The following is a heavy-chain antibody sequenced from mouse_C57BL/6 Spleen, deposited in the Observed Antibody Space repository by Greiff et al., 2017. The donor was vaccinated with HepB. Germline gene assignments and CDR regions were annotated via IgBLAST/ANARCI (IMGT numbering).Heavy chain of an antibody. D-gene: IGHD2-1*01. Sequence: EVQLVESGGGLVQPGGSLKLSCAASGFTFSDYYMYWVRQTPEKRLEWVAYISNGGGSTYYPDTVKGRFTISRDNAKNTLYLQMSRLKSEDTAMYYCARQDSTMPGAMDYGGQGTSVTVST. CDR3: ARQDSTMPGAMDY. V-gene: IGHV5-12*01. CDR2: ISNGGGST. J-gene: IGHJ4*01. CDR1: GFTFSDYY.